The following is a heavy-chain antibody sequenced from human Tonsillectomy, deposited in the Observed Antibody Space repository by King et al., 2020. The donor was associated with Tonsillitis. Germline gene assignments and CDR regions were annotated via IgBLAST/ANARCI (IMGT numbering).Heavy chain of an antibody. CDR3: AKGGGPSYDFWSGSPIYYYYGMDV. CDR1: GFSFRTYG. J-gene: IGHJ6*02. V-gene: IGHV3-30*18. Sequence: VQLVESGGGVVQPGRSLRLSCAASGFSFRTYGIHWVRQAPGKGLEWVSVISYDGSNKFYADSVKGRFTISRDNSKNTLYLQMNSLSAEDTAVYYFAKGGGPSYDFWSGSPIYYYYGMDVWGQGTTVTVSS. CDR2: ISYDGSNK. D-gene: IGHD3-3*01.